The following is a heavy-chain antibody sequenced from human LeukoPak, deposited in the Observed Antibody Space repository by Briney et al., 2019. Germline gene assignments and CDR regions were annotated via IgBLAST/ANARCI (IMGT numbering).Heavy chain of an antibody. CDR3: ARDLWDATGY. CDR1: GFSITY. J-gene: IGHJ4*02. Sequence: PGGSLRLSCVASGFSITYMSWVRQAPGKGLEWVSVIYSGDSTYYADSVKGRFTISRDISKNTVYLQMNSLRPEDTAVYHCARDLWDATGYWGQGTLVTVAS. CDR2: IYSGDST. V-gene: IGHV3-66*02. D-gene: IGHD3-3*01.